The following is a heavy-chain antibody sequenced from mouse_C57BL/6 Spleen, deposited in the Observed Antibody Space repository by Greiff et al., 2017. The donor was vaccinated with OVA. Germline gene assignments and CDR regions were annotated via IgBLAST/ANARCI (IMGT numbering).Heavy chain of an antibody. CDR3: ARGPLFITTVMDY. Sequence: QVQLQQPGAELVMPGASVKLSCKASGYTFTSYWMHWVKQRHGQGLEWIGEIDPSDSYTNYNQKFKGKSTLTVDKSSSTAYMQLSSLTSEDSAVYYCARGPLFITTVMDYWGQGTSVTVSS. CDR2: IDPSDSYT. J-gene: IGHJ4*01. CDR1: GYTFTSYW. D-gene: IGHD1-1*01. V-gene: IGHV1-69*01.